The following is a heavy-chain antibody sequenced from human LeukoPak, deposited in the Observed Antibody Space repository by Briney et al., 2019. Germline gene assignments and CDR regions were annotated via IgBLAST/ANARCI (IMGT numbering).Heavy chain of an antibody. CDR2: IWYDGSNK. CDR1: GFTFSSYG. V-gene: IGHV3-33*06. Sequence: GGSLRLSCAASGFTFSSYGMHWVRQAPGKGLEWVAVIWYDGSNKYYADSVKGRFTISRDNSKNTLYVQMNSLRAEDTAVYYCAKADDYNYFDYWGQGTLVTVSS. CDR3: AKADDYNYFDY. J-gene: IGHJ4*02. D-gene: IGHD3-16*01.